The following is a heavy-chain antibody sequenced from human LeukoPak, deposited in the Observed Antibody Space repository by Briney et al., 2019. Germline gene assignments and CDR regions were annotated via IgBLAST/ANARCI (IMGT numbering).Heavy chain of an antibody. V-gene: IGHV4-34*01. CDR2: INHSGST. CDR3: ARGLYSSGWALFDY. Sequence: TASETLSLTCAVYGGSFSGYYWSWIRQPPGKGLEWIGEINHSGSTNYNPSLKSRVTISVDTSKNQFSLKLSSVTAADTAVYYCARGLYSSGWALFDYWGQGTLVTVSS. D-gene: IGHD6-19*01. J-gene: IGHJ4*02. CDR1: GGSFSGYY.